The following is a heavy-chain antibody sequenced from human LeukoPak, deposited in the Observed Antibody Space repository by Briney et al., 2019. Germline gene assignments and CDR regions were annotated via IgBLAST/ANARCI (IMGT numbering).Heavy chain of an antibody. Sequence: GGSLRLSCAASGFTFSNYAVMWVRQAPGQGLEWVSAITSGGAPRYADSVKGRFAISRDNSKNTLYLQMNSLRVEDTAQYFCARDPNGDYIGAFEFWGQGTGVTVSS. V-gene: IGHV3-23*01. CDR1: GFTFSNYA. CDR3: ARDPNGDYIGAFEF. D-gene: IGHD4-17*01. J-gene: IGHJ3*01. CDR2: ITSGGAP.